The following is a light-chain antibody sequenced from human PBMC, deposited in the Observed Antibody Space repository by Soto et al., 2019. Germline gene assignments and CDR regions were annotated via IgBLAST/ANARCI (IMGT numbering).Light chain of an antibody. J-gene: IGLJ1*01. CDR3: ATWDDSLNGL. CDR1: RSNIGSKT. CDR2: SNN. V-gene: IGLV1-44*01. Sequence: QLVLTQPPSASGTPGQRVTISCSGSRSNIGSKTVIWYQQLPGTAPKLLIYSNNQRPSGVPDRFSGSKSGTSASLSISGLQSEDEADYYCATWDDSLNGLFGTGTKVTVL.